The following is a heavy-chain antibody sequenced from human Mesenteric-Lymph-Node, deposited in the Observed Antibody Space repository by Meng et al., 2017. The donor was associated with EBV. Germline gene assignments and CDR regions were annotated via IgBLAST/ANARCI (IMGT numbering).Heavy chain of an antibody. CDR3: ASAAGTAMGIDY. J-gene: IGHJ4*02. CDR2: IYCNGDN. V-gene: IGHV4-39*07. CDR1: GSSISSSGDG. Sequence: LQVQESGPGMVTPSETLAPTWTFSGSSISSSGDGGGWIRRPPGKGLGWIGRIYCNGDNYYNPSLKSSVTITVDTSKNQFALKMSTVAAADTAVYYCASAAGTAMGIDYWGQGTLVTVSS. D-gene: IGHD5-18*01.